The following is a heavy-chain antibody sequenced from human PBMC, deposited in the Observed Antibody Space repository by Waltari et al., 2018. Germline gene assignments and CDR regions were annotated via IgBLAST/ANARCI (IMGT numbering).Heavy chain of an antibody. CDR3: ARAPSTMIVVKGAFDI. D-gene: IGHD3-22*01. J-gene: IGHJ3*02. CDR2: IYYSGST. V-gene: IGHV4-31*03. CDR1: GGSISSGGYY. Sequence: QVQLQESGPGLVTPSQTLSLTCTVSGGSISSGGYYCSCIRHHPGKGLEWIGYIYYSGSTYYNPSLKSRVTISVDTSKNQFSLKLSSVTAADTAVYYCARAPSTMIVVKGAFDIWGQGTMVTVSS.